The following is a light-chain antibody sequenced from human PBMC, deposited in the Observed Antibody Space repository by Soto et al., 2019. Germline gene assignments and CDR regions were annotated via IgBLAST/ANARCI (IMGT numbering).Light chain of an antibody. J-gene: IGKJ4*01. CDR3: QQYYTSPPT. CDR1: QSILYRSNKKNY. CDR2: WAS. V-gene: IGKV4-1*01. Sequence: DIVMTQSPDSLAVSLGERATINCKSSQSILYRSNKKNYLAWYQQKTGQPPKLLISWASTRESGVPDRFSGSGSGTDFTLTISSLQAEDVAVYHCQQYYTSPPTFGGGTKVDIK.